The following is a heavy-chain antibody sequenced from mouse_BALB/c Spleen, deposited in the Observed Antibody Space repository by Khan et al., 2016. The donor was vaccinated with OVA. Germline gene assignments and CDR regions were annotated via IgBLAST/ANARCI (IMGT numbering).Heavy chain of an antibody. CDR1: GFSLTSYG. V-gene: IGHV2-3*01. J-gene: IGHJ4*01. CDR3: AKCTPDYYSMDY. CDR2: IWGDGST. Sequence: QVQLKQSGPGLVAPSQSLSITCTVPGFSLTSYGVNWVRQPPGEGLEWLGVIWGDGSTNYHSTLKSRLIISKDSSKRQVFLTLNSLQTDDTATYYCAKCTPDYYSMDYWGQGTSVTVST.